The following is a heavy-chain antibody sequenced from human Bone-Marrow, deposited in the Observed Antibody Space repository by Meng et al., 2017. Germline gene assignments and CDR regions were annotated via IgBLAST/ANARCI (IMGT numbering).Heavy chain of an antibody. CDR1: GFTLGSDG. CDR2: IWYDGSNK. J-gene: IGHJ5*02. D-gene: IGHD1-26*01. CDR3: ARHSGTRQRGWFDP. V-gene: IGHV3-33*01. Sequence: LVELWGGVVQPGGSLRLSCAAFGFTLGSDGMHWVRQAPGKGLEWVAVIWYDGSNKYYADSVKGRFTISRDNSKNTLYLQMNSLRAEDAAVYYCARHSGTRQRGWFDPWGQGTLVTVSS.